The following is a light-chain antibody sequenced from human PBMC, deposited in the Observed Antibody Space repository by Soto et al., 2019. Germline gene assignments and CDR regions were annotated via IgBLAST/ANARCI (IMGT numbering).Light chain of an antibody. V-gene: IGKV3-20*01. CDR1: QSVSNIY. J-gene: IGKJ1*01. Sequence: TQSPCTLLLPPRERAPLYCRACQSVSNIYIAWYQQQHSQARGVDIYVAARRATSIRDRSSGSGSGTVITLTLSSRELEAYAVYNCHQHSSSSRTFGQGTKVDIK. CDR3: HQHSSSSRT. CDR2: VAA.